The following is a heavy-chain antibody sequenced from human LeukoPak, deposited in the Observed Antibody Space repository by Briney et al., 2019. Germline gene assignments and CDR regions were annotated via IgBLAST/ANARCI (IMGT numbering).Heavy chain of an antibody. CDR3: ARDQGPTVAGTYYYHGMDG. Sequence: ASVKVSCKASGYTFTNYGISWVRQAPGQGLEWMGWISAYNGNTNYAQKLQGRVTMTTDTSTSTAYMELRSLRSDDTAVYHCARDQGPTVAGTYYYHGMDGLGQGTTVNVS. CDR2: ISAYNGNT. J-gene: IGHJ6*02. V-gene: IGHV1-18*01. CDR1: GYTFTNYG. D-gene: IGHD6-19*01.